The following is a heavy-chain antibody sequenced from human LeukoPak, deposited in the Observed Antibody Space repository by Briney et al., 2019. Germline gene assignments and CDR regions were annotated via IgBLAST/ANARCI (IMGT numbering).Heavy chain of an antibody. Sequence: PSETLSLTCTVSGGSISSSSYYWGWIRQPPGKGLEWIGRIYYSGDIYYNPSLKSRRVTISVDTSKNQFSLRLSSVTAADTAVYYCARHQWHYYYYMGVWGKGSTVTVSS. J-gene: IGHJ6*03. D-gene: IGHD6-19*01. CDR3: ARHQWHYYYYMGV. CDR2: IYYSGDI. CDR1: GGSISSSSYY. V-gene: IGHV4-39*01.